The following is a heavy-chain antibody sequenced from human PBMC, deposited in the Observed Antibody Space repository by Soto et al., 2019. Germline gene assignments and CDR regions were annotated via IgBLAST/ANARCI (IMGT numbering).Heavy chain of an antibody. CDR3: ARETITMVRGVTGRYFDY. CDR2: IYHSGST. CDR1: SGSISSSNW. D-gene: IGHD3-10*01. Sequence: SETLSLTCAVSSGSISSSNWRSWVRQPPGKGLEWIGEIYHSGSTNYNPSLKSRVTISVDKSKNQFSLKLSSVTAADTAVYYCARETITMVRGVTGRYFDYWGQGTLVTVSS. V-gene: IGHV4-4*02. J-gene: IGHJ4*02.